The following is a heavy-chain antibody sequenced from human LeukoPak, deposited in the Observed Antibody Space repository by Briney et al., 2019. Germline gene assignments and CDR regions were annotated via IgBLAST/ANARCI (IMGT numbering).Heavy chain of an antibody. CDR2: ISGSGDRT. J-gene: IGHJ4*02. Sequence: QAGGSLRLSCVASGFTFSNYAMSWVRQAPGKGLEWVSTISGSGDRTYYADSVKGRFTISRDNSKNTLYVQMNSPRPEDTAVYYCAKDDSDTNYYFDYWGQGTLVTVSS. V-gene: IGHV3-23*01. CDR1: GFTFSNYA. CDR3: AKDDSDTNYYFDY. D-gene: IGHD5-18*01.